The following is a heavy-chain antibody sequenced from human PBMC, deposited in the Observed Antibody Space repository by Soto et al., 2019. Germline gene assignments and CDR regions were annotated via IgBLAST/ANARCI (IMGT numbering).Heavy chain of an antibody. Sequence: QVQLVQSGAEVKKPGASVKVSCKASGYTFTSYYISWVRQAPGQGLEWMGWISAYNGNTNYAQKPXGRVTMTPDTSTSTAYMELRSLRSADTAVYYCARHLPPVAYWGQGTLVTVSS. CDR1: GYTFTSYY. V-gene: IGHV1-18*01. CDR3: ARHLPPVAY. CDR2: ISAYNGNT. J-gene: IGHJ4*02.